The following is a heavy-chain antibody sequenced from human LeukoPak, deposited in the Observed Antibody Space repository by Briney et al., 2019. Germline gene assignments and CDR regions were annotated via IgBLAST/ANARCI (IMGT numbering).Heavy chain of an antibody. CDR3: ANSRENYFDY. D-gene: IGHD5-24*01. CDR2: TYTGGNS. Sequence: GGSLRLSCAASGFTVSSIHMVWVRQAPGKGLEWVSVTYTGGNSYYADSVKGRFIISRDISKNTLYLQMNSLRAEDTAVYYCANSRENYFDYWGQGTLVTVSS. CDR1: GFTVSSIH. J-gene: IGHJ4*02. V-gene: IGHV3-53*01.